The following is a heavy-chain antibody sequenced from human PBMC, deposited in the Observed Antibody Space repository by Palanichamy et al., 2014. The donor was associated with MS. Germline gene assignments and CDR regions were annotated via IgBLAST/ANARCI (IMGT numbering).Heavy chain of an antibody. CDR2: IYSNGTT. Sequence: QVQLQESGPGLVRPSQTLSLTCTVSGGSISSGRHYWTWIRQAAGKGLEWIGHIYSNGTTHYNPSLKSRVIMSIDTSKNRFPLMLTSVTAADTAVYYCTSQLRVLPPLATGLPSFTLDTFDIWGQGASVTVSS. D-gene: IGHD2-15*01. J-gene: IGHJ3*02. V-gene: IGHV4-61*02. CDR3: TSQLRVLPPLATGLPSFTLDTFDI. CDR1: GGSISSGRHY.